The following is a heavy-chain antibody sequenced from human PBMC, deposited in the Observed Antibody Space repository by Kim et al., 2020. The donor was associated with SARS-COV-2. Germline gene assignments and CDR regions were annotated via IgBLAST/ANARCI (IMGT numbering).Heavy chain of an antibody. CDR2: ISAYNGNT. V-gene: IGHV1-18*01. Sequence: ASVKVSCKASGYTFTSYGISWVRQAPGQGLEWMGWISAYNGNTNYAQKLQGRVTMTTDTSTSTAYMELRSLRSDDTAVYYCAREYDSSGYKTLDAFDIWGQGTMVTVSS. J-gene: IGHJ3*02. CDR3: AREYDSSGYKTLDAFDI. D-gene: IGHD3-22*01. CDR1: GYTFTSYG.